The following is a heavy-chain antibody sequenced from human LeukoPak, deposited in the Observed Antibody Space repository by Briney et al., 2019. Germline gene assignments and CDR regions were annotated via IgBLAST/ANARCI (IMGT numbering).Heavy chain of an antibody. J-gene: IGHJ4*02. D-gene: IGHD1-1*01. CDR1: GFTFSSYA. CDR3: AKDRDWASSTGTDFDY. CDR2: ISYDGSNK. Sequence: GRSLRLSCAASGFTFSSYAMHWVRQAPGKGLEWVAVISYDGSNKYYADSVKGRFTISRDNSKNTLYLQMNSLRPEDTAVYYCAKDRDWASSTGTDFDYWGQGTLVTVSS. V-gene: IGHV3-30-3*01.